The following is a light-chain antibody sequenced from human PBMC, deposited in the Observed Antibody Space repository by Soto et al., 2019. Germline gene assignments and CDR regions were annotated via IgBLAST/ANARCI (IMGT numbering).Light chain of an antibody. CDR3: QQLTTYPIT. CDR2: AAS. J-gene: IGKJ5*01. V-gene: IGKV1-9*01. CDR1: QGIRSY. Sequence: DIQLTQSPSFLSGSVGDRVTITCRASQGIRSYLAWYQQKPGKAPKLLIYAASTFQSGVPSRFSGSGSGTEFSLTISSLQPEDFATYYCQQLTTYPITFGQGTRLEPK.